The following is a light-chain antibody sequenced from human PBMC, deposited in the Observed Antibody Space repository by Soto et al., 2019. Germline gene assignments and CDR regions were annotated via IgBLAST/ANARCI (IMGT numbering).Light chain of an antibody. CDR3: QQYKSYPVT. Sequence: DIQMTQSPSTLSPSAGDRVTITCRASQSIGTSLAWYQQKPGKAPDVLIYKASTLETGVPSRFSGSRSGTEVTHTITSLQTDDFATYYCQQYKSYPVTFGGGTKVEIK. V-gene: IGKV1-5*03. J-gene: IGKJ4*01. CDR1: QSIGTS. CDR2: KAS.